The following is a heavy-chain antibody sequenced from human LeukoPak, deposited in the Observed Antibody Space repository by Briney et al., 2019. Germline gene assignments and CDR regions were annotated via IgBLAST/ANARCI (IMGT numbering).Heavy chain of an antibody. Sequence: SQTLSLTCTVSGGSISSGGYYWSWIRQPPGKGLEWIGYIYHSGSTYYNPSLKSRVTISVDRSKNQFSLKLSSVTAADTAVYYCARTGPGYCTNGVCLVWFDPWGQGTLVTVSS. D-gene: IGHD2-8*01. J-gene: IGHJ5*02. V-gene: IGHV4-30-2*01. CDR2: IYHSGST. CDR3: ARTGPGYCTNGVCLVWFDP. CDR1: GGSISSGGYY.